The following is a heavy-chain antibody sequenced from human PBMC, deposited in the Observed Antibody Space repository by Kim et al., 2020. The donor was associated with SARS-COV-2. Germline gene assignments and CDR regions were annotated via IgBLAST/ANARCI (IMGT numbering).Heavy chain of an antibody. CDR2: IWYDGSNA. CDR1: GFTFKNYG. CDR3: ANLEPIEQANMDA. V-gene: IGHV3-33*06. J-gene: IGHJ6*02. Sequence: GGSLRLSCAASGFTFKNYGMHWVRQAPGKGLEWVAVIWYDGSNAYYADSVKGRFTVSRDNSENTLYLQMNSLRAEDTAVYYCANLEPIEQANMDAWGQGT.